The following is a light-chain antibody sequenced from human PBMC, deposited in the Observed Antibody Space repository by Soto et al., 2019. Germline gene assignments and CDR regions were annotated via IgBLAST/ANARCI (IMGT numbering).Light chain of an antibody. J-gene: IGKJ1*01. CDR1: QSVSSSY. CDR2: GAS. Sequence: SGLTQSPGTLSLSPGERATLSCRASQSVSSSYLAWYQQKPGQAPRLLIYGASSRATGIPDRFSGSGSGTDFTLTISRLEPEDFAVYYCQQYGGTFGQGTMVDIK. CDR3: QQYGGT. V-gene: IGKV3-20*01.